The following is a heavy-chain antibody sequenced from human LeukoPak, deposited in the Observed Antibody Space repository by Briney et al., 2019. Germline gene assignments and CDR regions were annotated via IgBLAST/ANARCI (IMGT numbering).Heavy chain of an antibody. CDR1: GGSISSSSYY. CDR3: ARHNSLDFDY. Sequence: PSETLSLTCTVSGGSISSSSYYWGWIRQPPGKGLEWIGSIYYSGSTYYNPSLKSRVTISVDTSKNQFSLKLSSVTAADTAVYYCARHNSLDFDYWGQGTLVTVSS. D-gene: IGHD4-23*01. J-gene: IGHJ4*02. V-gene: IGHV4-39*01. CDR2: IYYSGST.